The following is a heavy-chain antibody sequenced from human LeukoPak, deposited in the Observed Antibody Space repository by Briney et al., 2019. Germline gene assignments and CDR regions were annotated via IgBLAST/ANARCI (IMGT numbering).Heavy chain of an antibody. CDR2: INPNSGGT. J-gene: IGHJ4*02. Sequence: GASVKVSCKASGYTFTGYYMHWVRQAPGQGLEWMGWINPNSGGTNYAQKFQGRVTMTRDTSISTAYMELSRLRSDDTAVYYCARGPHLDMIVVVIGDYWGQGTLVTVSS. V-gene: IGHV1-2*02. D-gene: IGHD3-22*01. CDR1: GYTFTGYY. CDR3: ARGPHLDMIVVVIGDY.